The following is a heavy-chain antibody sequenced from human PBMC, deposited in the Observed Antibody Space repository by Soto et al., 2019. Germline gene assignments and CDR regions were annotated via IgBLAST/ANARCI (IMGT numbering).Heavy chain of an antibody. CDR1: GASISSGGYY. V-gene: IGHV4-31*03. D-gene: IGHD3-22*01. Sequence: SLSLTCPVSGASISSGGYYWSWIRQHPGKGLEWIGYIYYSGSTYYNPSLKSRVTLSVDTSKNQFSLKLSSVTAADTAVYYCASSPSYYYDSSGYVSYYFDYWGQGTLVTVYS. J-gene: IGHJ4*02. CDR2: IYYSGST. CDR3: ASSPSYYYDSSGYVSYYFDY.